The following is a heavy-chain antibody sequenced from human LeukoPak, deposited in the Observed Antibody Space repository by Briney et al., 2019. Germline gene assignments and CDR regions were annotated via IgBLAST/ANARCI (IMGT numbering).Heavy chain of an antibody. Sequence: ASVKVSCKASGYTFTGYYMHWVRQAPGQGLEWMGWINPNSGGTNYAQKFQGRVTMTRDTSISTAYMELSRLRSDDTAVYYCARAGYCSGGSCLRNWFDPWGQGNLVTVSS. J-gene: IGHJ5*02. CDR1: GYTFTGYY. D-gene: IGHD2-15*01. V-gene: IGHV1-2*02. CDR3: ARAGYCSGGSCLRNWFDP. CDR2: INPNSGGT.